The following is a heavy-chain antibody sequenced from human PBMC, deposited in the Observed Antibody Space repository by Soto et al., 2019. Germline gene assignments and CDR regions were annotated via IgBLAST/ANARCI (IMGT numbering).Heavy chain of an antibody. CDR2: ISYDGSNK. CDR1: GFTFSSYA. Sequence: QVQLVESGGGVVQPGRSLRLSCAASGFTFSSYAMHWVRQAPGKGLEWVAVISYDGSNKLYPDSVKGQFTISRDNSKNTLYLQMNRLRAEDTAVYYCARAFGGPSQYYGMDVWGQGTTVTVSS. CDR3: ARAFGGPSQYYGMDV. J-gene: IGHJ6*02. D-gene: IGHD3-16*01. V-gene: IGHV3-30-3*01.